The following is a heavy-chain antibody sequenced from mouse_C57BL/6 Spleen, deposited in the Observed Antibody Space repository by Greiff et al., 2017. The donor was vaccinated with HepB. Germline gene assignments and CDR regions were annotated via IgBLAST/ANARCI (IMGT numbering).Heavy chain of an antibody. CDR2: IYPSDSET. Sequence: QVQLQQPGADLVRPGSSVKLSCKASGYTFTSYWMDWVKQRPGQGLEWIGNIYPSDSETHYNPKFKDKATLTVDKSYSTAYMQLSSLTSEDSAVYYWARGGARTNFDDWGQGTTLTVSS. J-gene: IGHJ2*01. D-gene: IGHD3-1*01. CDR3: ARGGARTNFDD. V-gene: IGHV1-61*01. CDR1: GYTFTSYW.